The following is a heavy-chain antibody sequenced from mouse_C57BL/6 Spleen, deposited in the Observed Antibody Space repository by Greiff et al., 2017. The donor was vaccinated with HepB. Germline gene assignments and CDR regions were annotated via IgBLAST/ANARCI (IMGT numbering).Heavy chain of an antibody. CDR3: ARIYYGSSYWYFDV. D-gene: IGHD1-1*01. Sequence: VHLVESGPGLVAPSQCLSITCTVSGFSLTSYAISWVRQPPGKGLEWLGVIWTGGGTNYNSALKSRLSISKDNYKSQVFLKMNSLQTDDTARYYCARIYYGSSYWYFDVWGTGTTVTVSS. CDR2: IWTGGGT. V-gene: IGHV2-9-1*01. CDR1: GFSLTSYA. J-gene: IGHJ1*03.